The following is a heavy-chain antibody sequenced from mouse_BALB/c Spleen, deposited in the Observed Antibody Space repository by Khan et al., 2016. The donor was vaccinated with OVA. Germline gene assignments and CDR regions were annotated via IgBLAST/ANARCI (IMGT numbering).Heavy chain of an antibody. CDR1: GYTFSNYV. CDR2: INPYNAGT. D-gene: IGHD4-1*01. V-gene: IGHV1S136*01. CDR3: AREASSWDFSFPY. J-gene: IGHJ3*01. Sequence: IQLVQSGPELVEPGASVKMSCKASGYTFSNYVIHWMKQKPGQGLEWIAYINPYNAGTRYNEKFKGKATLTSDISSTTAYMELNSLTSEDSAVYYCAREASSWDFSFPYWGQGTLVTVSA.